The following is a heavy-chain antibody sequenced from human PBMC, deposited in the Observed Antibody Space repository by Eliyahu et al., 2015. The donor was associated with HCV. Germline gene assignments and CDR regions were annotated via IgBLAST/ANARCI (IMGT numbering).Heavy chain of an antibody. CDR1: GGSFTSYY. V-gene: IGHV4-34*01. J-gene: IGHJ1*01. CDR3: ARERIN. Sequence: QVQLQQWGAGLLKPSETLSLTCAVYGGSFTSYYWTWFRQPPGKGLEWIGEINHYGNTNYNPSLKSRVNISLDTSKNQFSLKLSSMTAADTAVYYCARERINWGQGTLVTVSS. CDR2: INHYGNT. D-gene: IGHD3-3*02.